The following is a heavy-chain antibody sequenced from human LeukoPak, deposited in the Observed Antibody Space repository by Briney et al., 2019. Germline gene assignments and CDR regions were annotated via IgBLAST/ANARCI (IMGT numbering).Heavy chain of an antibody. D-gene: IGHD3-22*01. CDR1: GYTFSTYP. CDR3: VRGIDTTGYFNY. V-gene: IGHV7-4-1*02. J-gene: IGHJ4*02. CDR2: INTNTGSP. Sequence: ASVTVSCKASGYTFSTYPLNWARQAPGQGLEWMGWINTNTGSPTYAQGLTGRFVFSLDTSVSTAFLQISSLKAEDTALYYCVRGIDTTGYFNYWGQGTLVTVSS.